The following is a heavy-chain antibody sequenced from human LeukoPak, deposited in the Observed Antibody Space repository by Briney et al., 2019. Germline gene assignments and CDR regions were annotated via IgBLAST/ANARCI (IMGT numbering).Heavy chain of an antibody. Sequence: ASVTVSCKVSGYTLSELSMHWVRQAPGKGLEWMGGFGSEDGETIYAQKSQGRVTMTEDTSTDTAYMELSSLRPEDTAVYYCATAIRGRLLEYFFDNWGQGTLVTVSS. CDR1: GYTLSELS. CDR3: ATAIRGRLLEYFFDN. J-gene: IGHJ4*02. V-gene: IGHV1-24*01. CDR2: FGSEDGET. D-gene: IGHD3-9*01.